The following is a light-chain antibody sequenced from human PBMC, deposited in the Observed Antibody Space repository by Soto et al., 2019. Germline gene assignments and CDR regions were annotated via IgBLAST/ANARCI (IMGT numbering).Light chain of an antibody. CDR1: SSDVGRYSL. CDR3: CAYAGSNTWV. J-gene: IGLJ1*01. V-gene: IGLV2-23*01. Sequence: QSALTQPASVSGSPGQSITISCTGTSSDVGRYSLVSWYQQHPGKAPKLMISEDHKRPSGVSNRFSGSKSGNTASLTIPELQTEDEADYYCCAYAGSNTWVFGTGTRSPS. CDR2: EDH.